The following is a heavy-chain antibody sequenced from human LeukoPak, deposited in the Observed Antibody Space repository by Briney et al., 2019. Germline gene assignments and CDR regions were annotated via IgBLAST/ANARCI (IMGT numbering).Heavy chain of an antibody. D-gene: IGHD1-1*01. V-gene: IGHV4-34*01. Sequence: SETLSLTCAVYGGSFSDYYWNWIRQPPGKGPEWIGKINHSGSTNYNPSLKSRVTISVDTSKNQFSLSLYSVTAADTAVYYCARRGTGTTYRIDYWGQGTLVTVSS. CDR3: ARRGTGTTYRIDY. CDR1: GGSFSDYY. J-gene: IGHJ4*02. CDR2: INHSGST.